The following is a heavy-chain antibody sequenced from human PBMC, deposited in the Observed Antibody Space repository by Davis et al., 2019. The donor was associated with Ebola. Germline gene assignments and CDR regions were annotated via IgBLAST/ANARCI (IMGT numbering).Heavy chain of an antibody. CDR2: ITPNSGDT. Sequence: AASVKVSCKASGYTFTGYYIHWVRQAPGQGLEWMGWITPNSGDTKYSQKFQGWVTMTRDTPTSTAYMELNRLTSDDTAVYYCARDRVCSGATCYAYFDFWGQGTLVTVSS. CDR3: ARDRVCSGATCYAYFDF. D-gene: IGHD2-15*01. CDR1: GYTFTGYY. V-gene: IGHV1-2*04. J-gene: IGHJ4*02.